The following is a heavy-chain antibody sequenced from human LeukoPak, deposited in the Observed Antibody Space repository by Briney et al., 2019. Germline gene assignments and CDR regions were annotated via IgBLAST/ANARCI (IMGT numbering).Heavy chain of an antibody. D-gene: IGHD1-1*01. CDR3: ARTLYPWNFDS. CDR1: GGSFSGYY. J-gene: IGHJ4*02. Sequence: SETLSLTCAVYGGSFSGYYWSWIRQPPGKGLEWIGEINHSGSTNYNPSLKSRVTISVDTSKNQFSLKLRSVTAADTAVYYCARTLYPWNFDSWGQGTLVTVSS. CDR2: INHSGST. V-gene: IGHV4-34*01.